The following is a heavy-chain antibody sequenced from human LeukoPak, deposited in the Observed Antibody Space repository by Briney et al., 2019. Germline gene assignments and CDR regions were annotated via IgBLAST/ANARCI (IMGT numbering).Heavy chain of an antibody. V-gene: IGHV3-11*01. D-gene: IGHD3-22*01. CDR1: GFTFSDHY. J-gene: IGHJ4*02. CDR3: AKDYYYDSNHFDY. CDR2: IYNGGDTI. Sequence: GGSLRLSCATSGFTFSDHYMTWIRQAPGKGLETVSYIYNGGDTIYYADSVRGRFTISRDNAESSLYLQMNSLRAEDTAVYYCAKDYYYDSNHFDYWGQGTLVTVSS.